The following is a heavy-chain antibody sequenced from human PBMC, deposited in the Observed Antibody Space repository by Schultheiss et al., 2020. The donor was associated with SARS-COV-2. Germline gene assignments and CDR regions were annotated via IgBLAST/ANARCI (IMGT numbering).Heavy chain of an antibody. CDR3: ARGVTPRYNGDPHY. CDR1: GYTFTDYY. D-gene: IGHD4-17*01. Sequence: ALVKVSCKASGYTFTDYYMHWLRQAPGQGLEWMGRINPNSGGTNYAQKFQGRITMARDTSISTAYMELTSLTSDDTAVYYCARGVTPRYNGDPHYWGQGTLVTVSS. V-gene: IGHV1-2*06. J-gene: IGHJ4*02. CDR2: INPNSGGT.